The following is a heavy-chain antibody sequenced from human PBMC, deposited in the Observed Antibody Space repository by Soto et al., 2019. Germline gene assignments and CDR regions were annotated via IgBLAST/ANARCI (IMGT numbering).Heavy chain of an antibody. CDR2: VSHTGTT. CDR3: ARSAGWYAVHS. D-gene: IGHD6-19*01. J-gene: IGHJ4*02. Sequence: QVQLQESGPGLVKPSGTLSLTCAVSGDSVSSPYYWCWVRPPPGKGMVWIGEVSHTGTTSYTPSLRSRVTISMAKSNNQFSLDLRSVTAADTAVYYCARSAGWYAVHSWGPGTLVIVSS. V-gene: IGHV4-4*02. CDR1: GDSVSSPYY.